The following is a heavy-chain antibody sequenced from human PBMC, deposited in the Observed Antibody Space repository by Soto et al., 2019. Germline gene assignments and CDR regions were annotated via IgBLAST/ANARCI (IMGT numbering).Heavy chain of an antibody. CDR2: ISRDGSST. V-gene: IGHV3-74*01. D-gene: IGHD1-1*01. CDR3: VRPHPWNPFDY. Sequence: QLVESGGGLVQPGGSLRLSCAASGFTFRSYSMHWVRQAPGKGLEWVSQISRDGSSTDYADSVKGRFTVSRDNTKSTFYLQMNSLKADDTAVDYCVRPHPWNPFDYLGQGTLFTVAS. J-gene: IGHJ4*02. CDR1: GFTFRSYS.